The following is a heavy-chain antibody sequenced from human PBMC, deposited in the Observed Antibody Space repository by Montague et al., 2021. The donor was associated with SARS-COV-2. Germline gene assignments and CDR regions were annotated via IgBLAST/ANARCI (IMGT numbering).Heavy chain of an antibody. D-gene: IGHD5-24*01. Sequence: SETLSLTCTVSGGSISSYYWSWIRQPPGKGLEWIGSIYYSGSTYYNPSLKSRVTISVDTSKNQFSLKLSSVTAADTAVYYCARLGLQLLGGHYFDYWGQGTLVTVSS. J-gene: IGHJ4*02. CDR2: IYYSGST. CDR1: GGSISSYY. CDR3: ARLGLQLLGGHYFDY. V-gene: IGHV4-59*08.